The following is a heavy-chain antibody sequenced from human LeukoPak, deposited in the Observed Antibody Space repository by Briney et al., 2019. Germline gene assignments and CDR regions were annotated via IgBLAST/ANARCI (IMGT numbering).Heavy chain of an antibody. J-gene: IGHJ4*02. V-gene: IGHV3-23*01. Sequence: PGVSLRLSCAASEFTFSSYAMSWGRQAPGKGPEVVSAISGSGGSTCYAHSVKGRFNIYRYNSKNTMYLQMNSLRAEDTAVYYCARGATYYYDSSGYYQGDYFDYWGQGTLVTVSS. CDR1: EFTFSSYA. CDR2: ISGSGGST. D-gene: IGHD3-22*01. CDR3: ARGATYYYDSSGYYQGDYFDY.